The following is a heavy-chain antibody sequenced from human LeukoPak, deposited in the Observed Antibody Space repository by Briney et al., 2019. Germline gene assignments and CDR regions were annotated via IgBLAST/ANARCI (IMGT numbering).Heavy chain of an antibody. CDR1: GGSISSSNW. CDR3: ARVVADYGDYAGNYYYGMDV. Sequence: PSETLSLTCAVSGGSISSSNWWSWVRQPPGQGLEWIGEIYHSGSTNYNPSLKSRVTISVDKSKNQFSLKLSSVTAADTAVYYCARVVADYGDYAGNYYYGMDVWGQGTTVTVSS. CDR2: IYHSGST. D-gene: IGHD4-17*01. V-gene: IGHV4-4*02. J-gene: IGHJ6*02.